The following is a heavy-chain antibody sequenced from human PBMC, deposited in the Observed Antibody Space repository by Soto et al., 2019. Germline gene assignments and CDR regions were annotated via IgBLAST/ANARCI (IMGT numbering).Heavy chain of an antibody. D-gene: IGHD5-12*01. J-gene: IGHJ4*02. CDR2: ISGSGGST. Sequence: GGSLRLSCAASGFTFSSYAMSWVRQAPGKGLEWVSAISGSGGSTYYADSVKGRFTISRDNSKNTLYLQMNSLRAEDTAVYYCAKDRGYSCYDPTPPHDCWGQGTLGTVSS. CDR3: AKDRGYSCYDPTPPHDC. V-gene: IGHV3-23*01. CDR1: GFTFSSYA.